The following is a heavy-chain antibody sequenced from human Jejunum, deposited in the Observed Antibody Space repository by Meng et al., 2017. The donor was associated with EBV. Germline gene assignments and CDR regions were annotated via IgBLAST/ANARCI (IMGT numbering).Heavy chain of an antibody. Sequence: VHLPPAGAGMMQPAQTLTSTCASSGHSFSSTRAAWHWIRQSPSRGLEWLGKRYYMFKWYYEYAVSVKSRMTINPDTSKNQFSLQLNSVTPEDTAVYYCARGAYTSTWFWGEGTLVTVSS. V-gene: IGHV6-1*01. D-gene: IGHD6-13*01. CDR2: RYYMFKWYY. J-gene: IGHJ1*01. CDR3: ARGAYTSTWF. CDR1: GHSFSSTRAA.